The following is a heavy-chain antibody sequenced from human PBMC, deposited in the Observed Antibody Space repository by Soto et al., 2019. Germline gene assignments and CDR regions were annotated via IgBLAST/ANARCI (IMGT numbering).Heavy chain of an antibody. Sequence: ASVKVSCKASGYTFTSYYMHWVRQAPGQGLEWMGIINPSGGSTSYAQKFQGRVTMTRATSASTVYMELSSLRSEATAVYYCARIPGVSPGYWGQGTLVTVPS. D-gene: IGHD2-2*02. V-gene: IGHV1-46*01. J-gene: IGHJ4*02. CDR3: ARIPGVSPGY. CDR1: GYTFTSYY. CDR2: INPSGGST.